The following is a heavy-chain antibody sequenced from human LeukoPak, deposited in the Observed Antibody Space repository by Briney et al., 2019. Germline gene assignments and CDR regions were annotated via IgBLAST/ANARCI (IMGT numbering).Heavy chain of an antibody. CDR3: AREGLGKSGSCERYFDH. J-gene: IGHJ4*02. CDR2: ISHDGRID. Sequence: PGGSLRLSYAVSGFTFSDYAMHWVRQAPGKGLEWVALISHDGRIDHYADSVKGRFTVSRDNSKNIIYLQMNSLRPEDTAVYYCAREGLGKSGSCERYFDHWGQGTLVTVSS. D-gene: IGHD1-26*01. V-gene: IGHV3-30*04. CDR1: GFTFSDYA.